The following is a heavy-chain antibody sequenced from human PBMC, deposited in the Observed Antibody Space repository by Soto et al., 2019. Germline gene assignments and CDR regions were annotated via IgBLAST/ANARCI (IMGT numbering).Heavy chain of an antibody. CDR3: AKGYCSSTSCYYFDY. V-gene: IGHV3-23*01. CDR2: ISGSGGST. CDR1: GFTFSSYV. J-gene: IGHJ4*02. D-gene: IGHD2-2*01. Sequence: EVQLLESGGGLVQPGGSLRVSCAASGFTFSSYVMSWVRQAPGKGLEWVSAISGSGGSTYYADAVKGRFTISRDNSKNTLYLQMNSLRAEDTAVYYCAKGYCSSTSCYYFDYWGQGTLSPSPQ.